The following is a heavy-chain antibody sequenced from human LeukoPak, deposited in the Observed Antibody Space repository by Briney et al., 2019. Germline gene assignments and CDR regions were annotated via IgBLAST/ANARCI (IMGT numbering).Heavy chain of an antibody. D-gene: IGHD2-2*01. CDR3: AKDYCSSTSCYWFDP. CDR2: ISSSGSTI. Sequence: GGSLRLSCAASGFTFSSYEMNWVRQAPGKGLEWVSYISSSGSTIYYADSVKGRFTISRDNAKNSLYLQMNSLRAEDTAVYYCAKDYCSSTSCYWFDPWGQGTLVTVSS. CDR1: GFTFSSYE. V-gene: IGHV3-48*03. J-gene: IGHJ5*02.